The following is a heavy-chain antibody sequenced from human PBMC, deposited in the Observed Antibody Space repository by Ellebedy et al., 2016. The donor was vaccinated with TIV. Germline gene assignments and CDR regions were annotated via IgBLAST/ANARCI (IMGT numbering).Heavy chain of an antibody. V-gene: IGHV3-23*01. D-gene: IGHD1-20*01. J-gene: IGHJ4*02. CDR2: FSGSGGST. CDR1: GFTFSSYA. Sequence: GESLKISXAASGFTFSSYAMSWVRQAPGKGLEWVSAFSGSGGSTYYADSVKGRFTISRDNSKNTLYLQMNSLRAEDTAIYFCAKTYNWNYFDYWGQGTLVTVSS. CDR3: AKTYNWNYFDY.